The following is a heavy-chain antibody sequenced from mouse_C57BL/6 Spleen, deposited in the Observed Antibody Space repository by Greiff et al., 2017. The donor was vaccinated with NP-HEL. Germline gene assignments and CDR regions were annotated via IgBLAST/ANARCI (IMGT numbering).Heavy chain of an antibody. CDR2: IDPSDSYT. D-gene: IGHD2-1*01. V-gene: IGHV1-69*01. CDR3: ARDGGNYRFDD. Sequence: QVQLQQPGAELVMPGASVKLSCKASGYTFTSYWMHWVKQRPGQGLEWIGEIDPSDSYTNYNQKFKGKSTLTVDKSSSTAYMQLSSLTSEDSAVYDCARDGGNYRFDDWGQGTTLTVSS. J-gene: IGHJ2*01. CDR1: GYTFTSYW.